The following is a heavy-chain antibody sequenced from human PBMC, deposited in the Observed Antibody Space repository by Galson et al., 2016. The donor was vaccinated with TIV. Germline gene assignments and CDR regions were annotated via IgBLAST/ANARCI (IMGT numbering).Heavy chain of an antibody. CDR2: IKQDGSEK. D-gene: IGHD3-10*01. Sequence: SLRLSCADSGFTFSSFWMSWVRQAPGKGLEWVANIKQDGSEKYYVDSVKGRFTISRDNAKNSLYLQMNSLRAEDTAMYYCARDEFYYGSGGYDYFDYWGQGTLFTVSS. V-gene: IGHV3-7*03. J-gene: IGHJ4*02. CDR3: ARDEFYYGSGGYDYFDY. CDR1: GFTFSSFW.